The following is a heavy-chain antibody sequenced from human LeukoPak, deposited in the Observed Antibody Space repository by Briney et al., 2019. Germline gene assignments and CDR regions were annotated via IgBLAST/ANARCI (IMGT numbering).Heavy chain of an antibody. J-gene: IGHJ6*02. V-gene: IGHV4-39*07. CDR2: IYYSGST. CDR3: ARGNYGGNSRSYYYYGMDV. CDR1: GGSISSSSYY. Sequence: SETLSLTCTVSGGSISSSSYYWGWIRQPPGTGLEWIGSIYYSGSTYYNPSLKSRVTISVDTSKNQFSLKLSSVTAADTAVYYCARGNYGGNSRSYYYYGMDVWGQGTTVTVSS. D-gene: IGHD4-23*01.